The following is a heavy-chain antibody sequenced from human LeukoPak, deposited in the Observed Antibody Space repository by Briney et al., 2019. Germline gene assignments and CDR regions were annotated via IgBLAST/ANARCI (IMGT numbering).Heavy chain of an antibody. J-gene: IGHJ3*02. D-gene: IGHD2-2*01. CDR2: IIPIFGTA. CDR3: ARGNPYCSSTSCWTEAFDI. CDR1: GGTFIIYA. Sequence: ASVRVSFKASGGTFIIYAISWVRQAPGQGVEWMGGIIPIFGTANYTQKFRGRDTITAEESTSTAYMELRSLRSEDTAVYYCARGNPYCSSTSCWTEAFDIWGQGTMVTVSS. V-gene: IGHV1-69*01.